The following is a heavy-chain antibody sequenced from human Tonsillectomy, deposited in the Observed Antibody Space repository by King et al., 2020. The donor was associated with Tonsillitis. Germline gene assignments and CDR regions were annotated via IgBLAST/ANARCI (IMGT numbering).Heavy chain of an antibody. Sequence: QLVHSGAEVKKPGSSVKVSCKASGGTFSSYAISWVRQAPGQGLEWMARIIPILGIANYAQKFQGRVTITADKSTSTAYMELSSLRSEDTAVYYCARGYDSIGGPNWFDPWGQGTLVTVSS. D-gene: IGHD3-16*01. CDR3: ARGYDSIGGPNWFDP. V-gene: IGHV1-69*04. CDR2: IIPILGIA. J-gene: IGHJ5*02. CDR1: GGTFSSYA.